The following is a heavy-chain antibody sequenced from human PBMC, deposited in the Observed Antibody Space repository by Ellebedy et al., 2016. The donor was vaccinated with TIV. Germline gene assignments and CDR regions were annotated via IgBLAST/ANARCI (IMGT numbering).Heavy chain of an antibody. J-gene: IGHJ4*02. CDR3: TTDEMDRIVGVTNFDY. Sequence: PGGSQRLSCAASGFTFSNAWMSWVRQAPGKGLEWVGRIKSKTDGGTTDYAAPVKGRFTISRDDSKNTLYLQMSSLKTEDTAVYYCTTDEMDRIVGVTNFDYWGQGTLVTVSS. CDR2: IKSKTDGGTT. CDR1: GFTFSNAW. D-gene: IGHD1-26*01. V-gene: IGHV3-15*01.